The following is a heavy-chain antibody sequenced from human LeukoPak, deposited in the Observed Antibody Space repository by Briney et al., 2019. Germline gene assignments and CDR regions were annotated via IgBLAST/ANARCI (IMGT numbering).Heavy chain of an antibody. D-gene: IGHD2-8*01. Sequence: SETLSLTCTVSGGSISSYYWSWIRQPPGKGLEWIGYIYYSGSTNYNPSLKSRVTISVDTSKNQFSLKLSSVTAADTAVYYCARERILDGFDYWGRGTLVTVSS. CDR3: ARERILDGFDY. J-gene: IGHJ4*02. V-gene: IGHV4-59*01. CDR2: IYYSGST. CDR1: GGSISSYY.